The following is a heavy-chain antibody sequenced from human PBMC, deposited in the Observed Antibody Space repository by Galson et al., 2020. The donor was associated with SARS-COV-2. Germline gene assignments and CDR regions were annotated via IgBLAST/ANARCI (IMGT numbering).Heavy chain of an antibody. CDR1: GGSFSGYY. J-gene: IGHJ6*03. D-gene: IGHD3-22*01. V-gene: IGHV4-34*01. Sequence: SETLSLTCAVYGGSFSGYYWTWIRQPPGKGREWIGEINHRGSTKYNPSLKNRVTISKDTSKDQFSLKLSSVNAADAAVYYCARALRDVNKILVVLGYYYYMDVWGKGTTVTISS. CDR3: ARALRDVNKILVVLGYYYYMDV. CDR2: INHRGST.